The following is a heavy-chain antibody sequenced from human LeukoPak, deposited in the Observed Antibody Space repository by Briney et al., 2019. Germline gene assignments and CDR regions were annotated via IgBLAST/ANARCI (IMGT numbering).Heavy chain of an antibody. D-gene: IGHD3-10*01. V-gene: IGHV3-33*01. Sequence: GGSLRLSCAASGFTFSSYGMHWVRQAPGKGLEWVALIWYDGSDEYYADSVNGRFTISRDNSKNTLHLQMNSLRAEDTAVYYCARGRVVIPEGPDYWGQGTLVTVSS. J-gene: IGHJ4*02. CDR3: ARGRVVIPEGPDY. CDR1: GFTFSSYG. CDR2: IWYDGSDE.